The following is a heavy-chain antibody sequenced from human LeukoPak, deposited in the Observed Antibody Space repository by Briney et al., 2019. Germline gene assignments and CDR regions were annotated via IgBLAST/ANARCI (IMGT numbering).Heavy chain of an antibody. Sequence: ASVKVSCKVSGYTLTELSMHWVRQAPGKGLEWMGIINPSGGSTSYAQKFQGRVTMTRDTSTSTVYMELSSLRSEDTAVYYCARDSAYYYDSSGVKGGYYFDYWGQGTLVTVSS. D-gene: IGHD3-22*01. CDR1: GYTLTELS. CDR2: INPSGGST. V-gene: IGHV1-46*01. J-gene: IGHJ4*02. CDR3: ARDSAYYYDSSGVKGGYYFDY.